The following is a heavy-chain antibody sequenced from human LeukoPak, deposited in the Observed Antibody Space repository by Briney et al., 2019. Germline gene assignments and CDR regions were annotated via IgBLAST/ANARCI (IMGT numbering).Heavy chain of an antibody. V-gene: IGHV4-39*01. Sequence: KPSETLSLTCTVSGGSISSSSYYWGWIRQPPGKGLEWIGSIYYSGSTYYNPSLKSRVTISVDTSKNQFSLKLSAVTAADTAVYYCARHPVGSSSSGIDYWGQGTLVTVSS. D-gene: IGHD6-6*01. CDR2: IYYSGST. CDR1: GGSISSSSYY. CDR3: ARHPVGSSSSGIDY. J-gene: IGHJ4*02.